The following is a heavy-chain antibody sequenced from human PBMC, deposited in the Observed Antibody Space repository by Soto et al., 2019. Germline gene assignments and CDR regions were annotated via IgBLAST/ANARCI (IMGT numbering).Heavy chain of an antibody. Sequence: SETLSLTCTFSGGSISSYYWSWIRQPPGKGLEWIGYIYYSGSTNYNPSLKSRVTISVDTSKNQFSLKLSSVTAADTAVYYCASNDYYDFWSGYKNWGQGTLVTVSS. D-gene: IGHD3-3*01. J-gene: IGHJ4*02. CDR1: GGSISSYY. CDR3: ASNDYYDFWSGYKN. CDR2: IYYSGST. V-gene: IGHV4-59*01.